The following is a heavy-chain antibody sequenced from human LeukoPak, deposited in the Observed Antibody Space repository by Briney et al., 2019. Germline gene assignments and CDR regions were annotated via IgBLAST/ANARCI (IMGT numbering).Heavy chain of an antibody. V-gene: IGHV1-2*02. CDR3: ARSEVRTMIVAHDAFDI. CDR2: INPNSGGT. J-gene: IGHJ3*02. D-gene: IGHD3-22*01. Sequence: GASVKVSCKASGYTFTGYYMHWVRQAPGQGLEWMGWINPNSGGTNYAQKFQGRVTMTRDTSISTAYMELSRLRSDDTAVYYCARSEVRTMIVAHDAFDIWGQGTMVTVSS. CDR1: GYTFTGYY.